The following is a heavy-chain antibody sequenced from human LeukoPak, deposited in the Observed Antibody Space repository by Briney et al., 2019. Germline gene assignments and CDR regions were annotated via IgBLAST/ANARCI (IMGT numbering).Heavy chain of an antibody. CDR2: FKSRDDRGTI. D-gene: IGHD5-24*01. V-gene: IGHV3-15*01. Sequence: GGSPRLSCAASGFSFSDAWMSWVRQGPGKGLEWLARFKSRDDRGTIDYGTPVRGRFIISRDDSRGMLYLQMNRLKIEDTGVYYCTTGGIKFDRWGQGTLVTVSS. CDR3: TTGGIKFDR. J-gene: IGHJ5*02. CDR1: GFSFSDAW.